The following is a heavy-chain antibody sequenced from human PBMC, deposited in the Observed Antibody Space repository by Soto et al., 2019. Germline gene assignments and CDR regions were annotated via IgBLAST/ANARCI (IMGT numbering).Heavy chain of an antibody. J-gene: IGHJ4*02. CDR3: ARGLGYCTNGVCYMVPPFDY. D-gene: IGHD2-8*01. CDR1: GYSISSGYY. CDR2: IYHSGST. Sequence: SETLSLTCAVSGYSISSGYYWGWIRQPPGKGLEWIGSIYHSGSTYYNPSLKSRVTISVDTSKNRFSLKLSSVTAADTAVYYCARGLGYCTNGVCYMVPPFDYWGQGTLVTVSS. V-gene: IGHV4-38-2*01.